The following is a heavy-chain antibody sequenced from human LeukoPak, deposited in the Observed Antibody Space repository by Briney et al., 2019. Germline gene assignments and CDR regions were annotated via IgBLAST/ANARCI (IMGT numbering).Heavy chain of an antibody. CDR3: ARQKRGLDF. CDR1: GGSISSYY. CDR2: IYYSGST. D-gene: IGHD5-12*01. Sequence: TSETLSLTCTVSGGSISSYYWSWIRQPPGKGLEWIGYIYYSGSTNYNPSLKSRVTISVDTSKNQFSLKLSSVTAADTAVYYCARQKRGLDFWGQGTLVTVSS. V-gene: IGHV4-59*08. J-gene: IGHJ4*02.